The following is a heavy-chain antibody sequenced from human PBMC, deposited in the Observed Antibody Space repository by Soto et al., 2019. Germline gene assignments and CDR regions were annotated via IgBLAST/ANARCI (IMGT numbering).Heavy chain of an antibody. Sequence: HPGGSLRLSCAASGFTFDDYTMHWVRQAPGKGLEWVSLISWDGGSTYYADSVKGRFTISRDNSKNSLYLQMNSLRTEDTALYYCAKETYGSGFFDYWGQGTLVTVSS. CDR2: ISWDGGST. CDR1: GFTFDDYT. CDR3: AKETYGSGFFDY. J-gene: IGHJ4*02. D-gene: IGHD3-10*01. V-gene: IGHV3-43*01.